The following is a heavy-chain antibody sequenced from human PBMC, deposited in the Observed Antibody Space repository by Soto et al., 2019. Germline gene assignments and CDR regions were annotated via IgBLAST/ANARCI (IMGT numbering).Heavy chain of an antibody. CDR2: IDWDDDQ. Sequence: SGPTLVNPTQTLTLTCTFSGFSLSTSGMRVSWIRQPPGKALEWLARIDWDDDQFYSTSLKTRLTISKDTSKNQVVLTMTNMDPVDTATYYCARTKYYYDSSGTYYFDYWGQGTLVTVS. J-gene: IGHJ4*02. CDR1: GFSLSTSGMR. D-gene: IGHD3-22*01. CDR3: ARTKYYYDSSGTYYFDY. V-gene: IGHV2-70*04.